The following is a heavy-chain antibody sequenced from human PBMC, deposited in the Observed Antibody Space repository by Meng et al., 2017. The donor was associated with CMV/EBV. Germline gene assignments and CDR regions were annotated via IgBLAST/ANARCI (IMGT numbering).Heavy chain of an antibody. V-gene: IGHV1-69*05. CDR2: IIPIFGTA. D-gene: IGHD6-13*01. CDR1: GGTFSGYA. Sequence: CKASGGTFSGYAISWVRQAPGQGLEWMGGIIPIFGTANYAQKFQGRVTITTDESTSTAYMELSSLRSEDTAVYYCAREWGSSTNWFDPWGQGTLVTVSS. CDR3: AREWGSSTNWFDP. J-gene: IGHJ5*02.